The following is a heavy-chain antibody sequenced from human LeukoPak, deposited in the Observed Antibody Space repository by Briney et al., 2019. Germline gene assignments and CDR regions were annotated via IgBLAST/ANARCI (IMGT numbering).Heavy chain of an antibody. Sequence: GGSLRLSCAASGFTFSSYSMNWVRQAPGKGLEWVSSISSSSSYIYYADSVKGRFTISRDNAKNSLYLQMNSLRAEDTAVYYCARDSGSYYEGYYYYGMDVWGQGTTVTVSS. CDR2: ISSSSSYI. CDR1: GFTFSSYS. V-gene: IGHV3-21*01. D-gene: IGHD1-26*01. J-gene: IGHJ6*02. CDR3: ARDSGSYYEGYYYYGMDV.